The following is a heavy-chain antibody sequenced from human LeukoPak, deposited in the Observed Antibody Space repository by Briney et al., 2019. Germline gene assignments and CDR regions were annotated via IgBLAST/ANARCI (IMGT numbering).Heavy chain of an antibody. V-gene: IGHV4-4*09. CDR2: IYNSGIT. Sequence: SETLSLTCTVFGGSISSYYRSWIRKPPGKGLEWIGYIYNSGITNKTPSLKSRVTISGDTSKNQFSLKLSSVTAADTAVYYCARHGDVRYFDWLKDGFDYWGQGTLVTVSS. J-gene: IGHJ4*02. D-gene: IGHD3-9*01. CDR1: GGSISSYY. CDR3: ARHGDVRYFDWLKDGFDY.